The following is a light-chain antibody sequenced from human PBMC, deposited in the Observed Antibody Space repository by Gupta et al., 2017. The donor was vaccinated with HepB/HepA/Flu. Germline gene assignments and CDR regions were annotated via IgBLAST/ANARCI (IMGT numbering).Light chain of an antibody. CDR3: VQSIHLPRT. CDR2: EVS. J-gene: IGKJ3*01. V-gene: IGKV2D-29*01. Sequence: IVTTPTPLSLSVTPGQPASISCKSTQSLLHSDGKTYLYWYLQKAGRPPQLLIWEVSNRFAGVPDRFSGSGSGTDFTLKISRVEADDVGVYYCVQSIHLPRTFGPGTKVDIK. CDR1: QSLLHSDGKTY.